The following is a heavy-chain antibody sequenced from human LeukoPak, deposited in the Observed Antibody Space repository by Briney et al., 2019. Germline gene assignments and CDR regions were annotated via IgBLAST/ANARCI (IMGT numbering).Heavy chain of an antibody. J-gene: IGHJ6*02. CDR1: GFTFSDYA. D-gene: IGHD2-2*02. CDR2: ISGSVART. V-gene: IGHV3-23*01. Sequence: GGSLRLSCAAAGFTFSDYAMTGVRQAPGKGLEWVSAISGSVARTDYADSVKGRFTISRDNSANTLYLQMKSLRAEDTAVYYCAKARIPHYYYYYGMDVWGQGTTVTVSS. CDR3: AKARIPHYYYYYGMDV.